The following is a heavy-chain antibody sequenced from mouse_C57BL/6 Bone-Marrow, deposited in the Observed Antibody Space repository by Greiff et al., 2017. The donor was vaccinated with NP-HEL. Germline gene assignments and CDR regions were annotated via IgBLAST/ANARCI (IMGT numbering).Heavy chain of an antibody. V-gene: IGHV1-64*01. D-gene: IGHD2-2*01. CDR1: GYTFTSYW. CDR3: ARWFSAGYWYFDV. Sequence: QVQLKQPGAELVKPGASVKLSCKASGYTFTSYWMHWVKQRPGQGLEWIGMIHPNSGSTNYNEKFKSKATLTVDKSSSTAYMQLSSLTSEDSAVYYCARWFSAGYWYFDVWGTGTTVTVSS. J-gene: IGHJ1*03. CDR2: IHPNSGST.